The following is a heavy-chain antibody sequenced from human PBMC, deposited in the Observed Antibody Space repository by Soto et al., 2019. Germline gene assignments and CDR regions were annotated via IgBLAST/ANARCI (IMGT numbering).Heavy chain of an antibody. CDR1: GFTFRFYA. Sequence: GSLRRSCAASGFTFRFYAMGWGRQTPGKGLEWVSAIRALGDSTDYEDSVKGRFTISRDNSRNTLYVQMNNLRAEDTAVYTCVKVDRSGSYFPEYWGQGTLV. J-gene: IGHJ4*02. D-gene: IGHD3-22*01. CDR3: VKVDRSGSYFPEY. V-gene: IGHV3-23*01. CDR2: IRALGDST.